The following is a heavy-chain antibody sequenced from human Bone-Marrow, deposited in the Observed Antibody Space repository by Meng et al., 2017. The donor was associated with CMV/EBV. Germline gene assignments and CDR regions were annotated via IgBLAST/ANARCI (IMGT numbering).Heavy chain of an antibody. CDR1: GFTFDDYA. J-gene: IGHJ4*02. CDR2: ISWNSGSI. CDR3: TLFDY. Sequence: SLKISCAASGFTFDDYAMHWVRQAPGKGLEWVSGISWNSGSIGYADSVKGRFTISRDNAKNSLYLQMNSLRAEDTALYYCTLFDYWGQGTLVTVSS. V-gene: IGHV3-9*01.